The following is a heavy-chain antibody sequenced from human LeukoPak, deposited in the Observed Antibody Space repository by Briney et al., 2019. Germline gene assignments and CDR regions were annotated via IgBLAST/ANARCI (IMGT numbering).Heavy chain of an antibody. CDR2: IKGDGSEK. D-gene: IGHD3-10*01. Sequence: PGGSLRLSCAASGFTFSTCWMSWVRQAPGKGLEWVANIKGDGSEKNYVDSVKGRFTISRDNSKNTLYLQMNSLRAEDTAIYYCAKTKVPNYYGSGSYVDYWGQGTLVTVSS. CDR3: AKTKVPNYYGSGSYVDY. CDR1: GFTFSTCW. J-gene: IGHJ4*02. V-gene: IGHV3-7*03.